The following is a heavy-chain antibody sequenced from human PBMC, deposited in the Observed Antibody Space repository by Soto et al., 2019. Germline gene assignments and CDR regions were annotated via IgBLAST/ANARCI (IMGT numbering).Heavy chain of an antibody. D-gene: IGHD1-20*01. CDR3: ARYKSNYYYGMDV. V-gene: IGHV4-59*08. CDR1: GGSISTYY. Sequence: SETLSLTCKVSGGSISTYYWSWIRQPPGKGLEWIGYIYYSGSTNYNPSLKSRVTISVDTSKNQFSLKLNSMTAADTAVYYCARYKSNYYYGMDVWGQGTTVTVSS. J-gene: IGHJ6*02. CDR2: IYYSGST.